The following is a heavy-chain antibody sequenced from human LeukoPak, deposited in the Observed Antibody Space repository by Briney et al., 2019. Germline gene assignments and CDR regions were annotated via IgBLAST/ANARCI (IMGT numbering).Heavy chain of an antibody. Sequence: SETLSLTCTFSGGSISSYYWSWIRQPAGKGLEWIGRIHTSGSTNYSPSLKSRVTMSVDTSKNQFSLKLSSVTAADTAVYYCARHPRYCSSSSCYRGGDFDYWGQGTLVTVSS. J-gene: IGHJ4*02. CDR3: ARHPRYCSSSSCYRGGDFDY. D-gene: IGHD2-2*01. CDR2: IHTSGST. V-gene: IGHV4-4*07. CDR1: GGSISSYY.